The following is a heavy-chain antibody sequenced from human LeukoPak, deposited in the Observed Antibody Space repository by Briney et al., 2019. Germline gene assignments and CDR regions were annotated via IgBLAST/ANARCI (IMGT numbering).Heavy chain of an antibody. CDR2: IRYDGSNK. J-gene: IGHJ4*02. Sequence: GGSLRLSCAASGFTLSSYGMHWVRQAPGKGLEWVAFIRYDGSNKYYADSVKGRFTISRDNSKNTLYLQMNSLRAEDTAVYYCARDNGGIAVAGIPYYFDYWGQGTLVTVSS. CDR3: ARDNGGIAVAGIPYYFDY. CDR1: GFTLSSYG. D-gene: IGHD6-19*01. V-gene: IGHV3-30*02.